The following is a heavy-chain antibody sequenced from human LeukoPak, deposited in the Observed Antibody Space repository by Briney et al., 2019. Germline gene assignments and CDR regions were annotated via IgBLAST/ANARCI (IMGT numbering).Heavy chain of an antibody. V-gene: IGHV3-64*01. CDR3: ARVGLGSGFDY. D-gene: IGHD3-3*01. CDR2: ISANGRNT. Sequence: GGSLRLSCAASGFTVSSYSMHWVRQAPGKGLEYVSAISANGRNTYYASSVKGRFTISRDNSKNTLYLHMGSLRAEDLAVYYCARVGLGSGFDYWGQGTLVTVSS. CDR1: GFTVSSYS. J-gene: IGHJ4*02.